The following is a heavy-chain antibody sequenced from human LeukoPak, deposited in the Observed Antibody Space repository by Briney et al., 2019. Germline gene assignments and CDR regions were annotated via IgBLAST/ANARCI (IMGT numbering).Heavy chain of an antibody. J-gene: IGHJ4*02. CDR2: IYYSGST. CDR3: ARSVYSSGWPYFDY. V-gene: IGHV4-59*01. Sequence: KSSETLSLTCTVSGGSISSYYWSWIRQPPGKGLEWIGYIYYSGSTHYNPSLKSRVTISVDTSKNQFSLKLSSVTAADTAVYYCARSVYSSGWPYFDYWGQGTLVTVSS. D-gene: IGHD6-19*01. CDR1: GGSISSYY.